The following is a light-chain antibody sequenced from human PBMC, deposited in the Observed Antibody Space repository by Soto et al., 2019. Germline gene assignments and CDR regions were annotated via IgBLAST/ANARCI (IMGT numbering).Light chain of an antibody. Sequence: DIQLTQSPSPTCAYLRPRASITDMASQSISTYLNWYQQKPGKAPKVLIYAASNLQSGVPPRFSGSGSGTEVTLTISSLQPEEGATYFCQQRYRTTITFGPVNDWRL. J-gene: IGKJ5*01. CDR1: QSISTY. V-gene: IGKV1-39*01. CDR2: AAS. CDR3: QQRYRTTIT.